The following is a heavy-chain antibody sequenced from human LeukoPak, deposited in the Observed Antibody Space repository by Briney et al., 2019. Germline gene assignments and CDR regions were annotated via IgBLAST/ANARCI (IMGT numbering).Heavy chain of an antibody. J-gene: IGHJ4*02. D-gene: IGHD3-10*01. CDR3: ARSPMVRGVTVLCYFDY. CDR1: GGSISSSSYY. CDR2: INYSGST. V-gene: IGHV4-39*01. Sequence: PSETLCLTCTVSGGSISSSSYYWGWIRQPSGEGLEWIGSINYSGSTYKNPSLKSRVTTSVDTSKNQFSLKLSSVTAADTAVYYCARSPMVRGVTVLCYFDYWGQGTMVTDSP.